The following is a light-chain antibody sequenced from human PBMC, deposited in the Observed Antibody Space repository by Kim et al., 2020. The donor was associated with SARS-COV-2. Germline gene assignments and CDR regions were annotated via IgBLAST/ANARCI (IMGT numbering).Light chain of an antibody. Sequence: GQRGTVSVSGGRVNRVSNVENWYQQLPGTAPKLLRYSNDYRPSGVPDRVAGSRCGPSASLDISGLQSEDEAEYYCAAWDDSLNGSVFGGGTQLTVL. CDR2: SND. CDR1: RVNRVSNV. J-gene: IGLJ3*02. V-gene: IGLV1-44*01. CDR3: AAWDDSLNGSV.